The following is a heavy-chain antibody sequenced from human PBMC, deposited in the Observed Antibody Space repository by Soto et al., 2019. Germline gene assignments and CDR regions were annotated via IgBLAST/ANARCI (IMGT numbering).Heavy chain of an antibody. Sequence: QVQLVQSGAEVKKPGASVKVSCKASGYTFTSYGISWVRQAPGQGLEWMGWISAYNGNTNYAQKLQGRVTMTTDTSTSTAYMELTSLRSDDTAVYYCARVYCSGGSCYLGFGWYYYYMDVWGEGTTVTVSS. D-gene: IGHD2-15*01. CDR3: ARVYCSGGSCYLGFGWYYYYMDV. V-gene: IGHV1-18*01. CDR1: GYTFTSYG. J-gene: IGHJ6*03. CDR2: ISAYNGNT.